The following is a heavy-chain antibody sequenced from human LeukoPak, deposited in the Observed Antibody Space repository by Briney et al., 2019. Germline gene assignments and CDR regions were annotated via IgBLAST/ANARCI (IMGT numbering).Heavy chain of an antibody. D-gene: IGHD2-15*01. CDR2: IYHSGTT. J-gene: IGHJ3*02. CDR1: GGSISSSNYY. CDR3: ARHLGYCSSTNICLDVFDI. V-gene: IGHV4-39*01. Sequence: SETLSLTCTVSGGSISSSNYYCAWIRQPPGKGLEWIGSIYHSGTTYYKSSLNSRVTISIDTSKNQFSLKLSSVTAADTAMYYCARHLGYCSSTNICLDVFDIWGQGTMVTVSS.